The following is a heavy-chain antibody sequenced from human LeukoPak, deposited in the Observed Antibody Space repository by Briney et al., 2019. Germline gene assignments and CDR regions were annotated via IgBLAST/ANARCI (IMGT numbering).Heavy chain of an antibody. CDR2: IRSKANSCAT. J-gene: IGHJ6*03. V-gene: IGHV3-73*01. Sequence: GGSLRLSCAASGFTFSGSAMHWVRQASGKGLEWVGRIRSKANSCATAYAASVKGRFTISRDDSKNTAYLQMNSLKTEDTAVYYCTKLDSVRAGRYCSGGSCYPQNYMDVWGKGTTVTVSS. D-gene: IGHD2-15*01. CDR3: TKLDSVRAGRYCSGGSCYPQNYMDV. CDR1: GFTFSGSA.